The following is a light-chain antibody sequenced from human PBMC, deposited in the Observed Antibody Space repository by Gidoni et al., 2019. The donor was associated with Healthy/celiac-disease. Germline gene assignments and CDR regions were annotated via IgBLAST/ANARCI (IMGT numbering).Light chain of an antibody. CDR2: DAS. CDR3: QQYDNLSLT. V-gene: IGKV1-33*01. Sequence: DIQMTQSPSSLSASVGDRVTITCQASQDISNYLNWYQQKPGKAPKLLIYDASNLETGVPSRFSRSGSRTDFTFTISSLQPEDIATYYCQQYDNLSLTFGGGTKVEIK. J-gene: IGKJ4*01. CDR1: QDISNY.